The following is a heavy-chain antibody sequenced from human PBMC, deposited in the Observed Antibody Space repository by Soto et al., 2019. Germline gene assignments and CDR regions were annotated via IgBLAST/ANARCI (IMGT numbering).Heavy chain of an antibody. J-gene: IGHJ5*02. CDR1: GYTFTSYG. CDR3: ASTLECHNWFDA. CDR2: IIPINGTT. Sequence: ASVKVSCKASGYTFTSYGISWVRQAPGQGLEWMGGIIPINGTTNYAQKFQGRVTITADKSTSTAYMELRSLRSDDTAVYYFASTLECHNWFDAWGQGTLVTVSS. V-gene: IGHV1-18*01. D-gene: IGHD3-3*01.